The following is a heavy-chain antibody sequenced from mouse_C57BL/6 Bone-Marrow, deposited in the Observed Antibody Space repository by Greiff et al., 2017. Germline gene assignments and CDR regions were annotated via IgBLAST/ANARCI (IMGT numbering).Heavy chain of an antibody. CDR2: IHPNSGST. D-gene: IGHD2-5*01. J-gene: IGHJ3*01. Sequence: VQLQQPGAELVKPGASVKLSCKASGYTFTSYWMHWVKQRPGQGLEWIGMIHPNSGSTNYNEKFKSNATLTVDKSSSTAYMQLSSLTSEDSAVYYCARGGYSNYVWFAYWGQGTLVTVSA. CDR1: GYTFTSYW. CDR3: ARGGYSNYVWFAY. V-gene: IGHV1-64*01.